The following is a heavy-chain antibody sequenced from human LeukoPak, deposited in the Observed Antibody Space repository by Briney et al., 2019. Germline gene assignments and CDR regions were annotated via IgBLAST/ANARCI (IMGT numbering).Heavy chain of an antibody. V-gene: IGHV1-2*06. Sequence: ASVKVSCKASGYTFTGYYMHWVRQAPGQGLEWMGRINPNSGGTNYAQKFQGRVTMTRDTSISTAYMELSRLRSDDTAVYYCARDRDYYDSPDALDIWGQGTMVTVSS. CDR2: INPNSGGT. J-gene: IGHJ3*02. CDR3: ARDRDYYDSPDALDI. D-gene: IGHD3-22*01. CDR1: GYTFTGYY.